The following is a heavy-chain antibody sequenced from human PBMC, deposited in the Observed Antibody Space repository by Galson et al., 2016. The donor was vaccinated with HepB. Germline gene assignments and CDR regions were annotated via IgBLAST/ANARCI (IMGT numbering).Heavy chain of an antibody. D-gene: IGHD7-27*01. CDR2: TYHSGST. J-gene: IGHJ4*02. CDR3: ARSPGYYLDY. CDR1: GGSISSYY. V-gene: IGHV4-59*01. Sequence: TLSLTCTVPGGSISSYYWSWIRQPPGKGLEWIGYTYHSGSTNYNPSFESRVTISVDTSKNQVSLKLSSVTAADTAVYYCARSPGYYLDYWGQGTLVTVSS.